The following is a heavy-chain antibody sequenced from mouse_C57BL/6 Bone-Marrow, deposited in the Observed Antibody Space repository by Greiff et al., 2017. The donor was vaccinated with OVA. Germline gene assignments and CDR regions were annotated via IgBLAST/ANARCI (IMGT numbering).Heavy chain of an antibody. CDR1: GFSFNTYA. CDR3: VRHDVYWYFDV. Sequence: EVNVVESGGGLVQPKGSLKLSCAASGFSFNTYAMNWVRQAPGKGWEWVAGIRSKSNNYATYYSDSVKDRFTISRDDSESMLYLQMNNLKTEDTAMYYCVRHDVYWYFDVWGTGTTVTVSS. V-gene: IGHV10-1*01. D-gene: IGHD2-3*01. J-gene: IGHJ1*03. CDR2: IRSKSNNYAT.